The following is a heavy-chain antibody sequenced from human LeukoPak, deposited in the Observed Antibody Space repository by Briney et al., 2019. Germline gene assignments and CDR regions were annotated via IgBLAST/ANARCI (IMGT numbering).Heavy chain of an antibody. Sequence: PGGSLRLSCAASGSTFSNYAMSWVRQAPGKGLEWVSSVSGSGGSTYYADSVKGRFTISRDNSKNTLYLQVNSLRVEDTATYYCANTVTTTGGFWGQGTLVTVSS. J-gene: IGHJ1*01. D-gene: IGHD4-11*01. CDR3: ANTVTTTGGF. CDR1: GSTFSNYA. CDR2: VSGSGGST. V-gene: IGHV3-23*01.